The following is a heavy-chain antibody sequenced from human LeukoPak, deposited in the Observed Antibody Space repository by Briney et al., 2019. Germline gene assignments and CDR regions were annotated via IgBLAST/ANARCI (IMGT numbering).Heavy chain of an antibody. CDR1: GYTFTNYG. D-gene: IGHD5-18*01. CDR3: ARSAMGRYYYYYYMDV. CDR2: IIPIFGTA. Sequence: ASVKVSCKASGYTFTNYGVTWVRQAPGQGLEWMGGIIPIFGTANYAQKFQGRVTISADESTSTVYMELSSLRSEDTAVYYCARSAMGRYYYYYYMDVWGKGTTVTVSS. V-gene: IGHV1-69*13. J-gene: IGHJ6*03.